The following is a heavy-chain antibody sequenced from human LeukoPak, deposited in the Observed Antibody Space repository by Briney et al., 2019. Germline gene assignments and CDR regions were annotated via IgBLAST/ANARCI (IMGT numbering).Heavy chain of an antibody. CDR2: IYYSGST. J-gene: IGHJ4*02. CDR1: GFTFSSYS. Sequence: GSLRLSCAASGFTFSSYSMNWIRQPPGKGLEWIGSIYYSGSTYYNPSLKSRVTISVDTSKNQFSLKLSSVTAADTAVYYCARRRSNFVFDYWGQGTLVTVSS. D-gene: IGHD4-11*01. V-gene: IGHV4-39*01. CDR3: ARRRSNFVFDY.